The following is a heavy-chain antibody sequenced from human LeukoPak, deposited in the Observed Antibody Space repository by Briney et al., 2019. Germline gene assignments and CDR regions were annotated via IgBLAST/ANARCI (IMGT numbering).Heavy chain of an antibody. D-gene: IGHD7-27*01. CDR1: GGSISSGGYS. V-gene: IGHV4-30-4*07. Sequence: PTETLSLTCAVSGGSISSGGYSWSWIRQPPGKGLEWIGYIYYSGSPYYNPSLKSRVTISVDPCKHQFSLKLSSVTAADTAVYSCARGLTLGLWGQGTLVTVSS. CDR2: IYYSGSP. J-gene: IGHJ4*02. CDR3: ARGLTLGL.